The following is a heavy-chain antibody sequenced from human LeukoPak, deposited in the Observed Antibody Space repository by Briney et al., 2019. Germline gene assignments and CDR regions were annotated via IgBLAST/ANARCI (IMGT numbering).Heavy chain of an antibody. J-gene: IGHJ5*02. Sequence: SETLSLTCTVSGGSISSSSYYWGWIRQPPGKGLEWIGSIYYSGSTYYNPSLKSRVTISVDTSKNQFSLKLSSVTAADTAVYYCARDIYGWLDPWGQGTLVTVSS. V-gene: IGHV4-39*07. D-gene: IGHD2-2*02. CDR3: ARDIYGWLDP. CDR1: GGSISSSSYY. CDR2: IYYSGST.